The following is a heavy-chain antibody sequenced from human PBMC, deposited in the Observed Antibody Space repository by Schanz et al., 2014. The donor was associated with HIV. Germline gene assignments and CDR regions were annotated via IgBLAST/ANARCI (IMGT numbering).Heavy chain of an antibody. Sequence: EVQLLESGGGLVQPGGSLRLSCGASGFIFSSYGMSWVRQAPRKGLEWVSLIGSGGGRRYYADSVKGRFTISRDNSKNTVYLQMTGLRAEDTAIYHCAKARRGKIRLGESTTYYGVDVWGQGTTVTVSS. D-gene: IGHD3-16*01. CDR3: AKARRGKIRLGESTTYYGVDV. CDR1: GFIFSSYG. CDR2: IGSGGGRR. J-gene: IGHJ6*02. V-gene: IGHV3-23*01.